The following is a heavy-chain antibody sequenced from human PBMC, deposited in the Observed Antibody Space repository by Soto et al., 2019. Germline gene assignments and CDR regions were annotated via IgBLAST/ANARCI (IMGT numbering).Heavy chain of an antibody. V-gene: IGHV1-3*01. CDR1: GYTFTSYA. Sequence: ASVKVSCKASGYTFTSYAMHWVRQAPGQRLEWMGWINAGNGNTKYSQKFQGRVTTTRDTSASTAYMELSSLRSEDTAVYYCARDGTAAAGTHDYWGQGTLVTVSS. J-gene: IGHJ4*02. D-gene: IGHD6-13*01. CDR3: ARDGTAAAGTHDY. CDR2: INAGNGNT.